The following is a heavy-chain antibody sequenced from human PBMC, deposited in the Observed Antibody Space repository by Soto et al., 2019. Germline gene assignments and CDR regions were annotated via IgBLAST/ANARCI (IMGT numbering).Heavy chain of an antibody. D-gene: IGHD3-16*01. Sequence: EMQLLESGGGLVQPGGSLRLSCVASGFPFSSYAMSWVRQTPGKGLEWVSGISGSGGSTYYADSVKGRFTISRDNSNNTLSLQMHSLRVEDTAVYFCAKGGYYSLFDIWGQGTMVTVSA. CDR2: ISGSGGST. CDR1: GFPFSSYA. V-gene: IGHV3-23*01. CDR3: AKGGYYSLFDI. J-gene: IGHJ3*02.